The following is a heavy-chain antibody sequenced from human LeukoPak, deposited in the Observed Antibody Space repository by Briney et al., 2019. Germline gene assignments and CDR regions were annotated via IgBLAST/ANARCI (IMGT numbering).Heavy chain of an antibody. D-gene: IGHD3-9*01. J-gene: IGHJ6*02. CDR2: IYTSGST. CDR1: GGSISSYY. Sequence: NPSETLSLTCTVSGGSISSYYWSWIRQPAGKGLEWIGRIYTSGSTNYNPSLKSRVTMSVDTSKNQFSLKLSSVTAADTAVYYCARESPLYPLKGDILTGHLWTHYYYGMDVWGQGTTVTVSS. V-gene: IGHV4-4*07. CDR3: ARESPLYPLKGDILTGHLWTHYYYGMDV.